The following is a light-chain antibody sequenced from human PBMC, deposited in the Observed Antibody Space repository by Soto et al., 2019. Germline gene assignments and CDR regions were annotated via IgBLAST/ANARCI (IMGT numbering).Light chain of an antibody. Sequence: TVMTQSPDTLSVSPWERVILSCRASQSVNTNVAWYQQKPGPGPRLLVHGASTRATGITSRFSGSGSGTEFALTISSLQSEDFAVSHCQHYNKRPPAFGQGTKVEMK. J-gene: IGKJ1*01. CDR2: GAS. V-gene: IGKV3-15*01. CDR1: QSVNTN. CDR3: QHYNKRPPA.